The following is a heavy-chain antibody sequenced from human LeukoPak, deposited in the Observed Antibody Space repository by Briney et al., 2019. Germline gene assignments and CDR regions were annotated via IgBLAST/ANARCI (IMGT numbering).Heavy chain of an antibody. Sequence: GGSLRLSCAASGFTVSSNYMSWVRQAPGKGLEWVSVIYSGGSTYYADSVKGRFTISRDNSKNTPYLQMNSLRAEDTAVYYCARDKSGIGYYYYYYMDVWGKGTTVTVSS. CDR1: GFTVSSNY. V-gene: IGHV3-66*02. D-gene: IGHD3-10*01. CDR3: ARDKSGIGYYYYYYMDV. J-gene: IGHJ6*03. CDR2: IYSGGST.